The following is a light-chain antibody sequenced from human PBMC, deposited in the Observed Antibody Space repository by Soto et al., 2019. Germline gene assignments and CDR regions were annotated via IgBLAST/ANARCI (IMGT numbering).Light chain of an antibody. J-gene: IGKJ5*01. V-gene: IGKV3-15*01. CDR1: QSVSRN. CDR2: DAS. CDR3: KKYDDWPLT. Sequence: IVLPQSPATLSVSPGASATLSCRASQSVSRNLAWYQQKLGQAPRLLIHDASTRATGIPARFSGSGSGTEFTLTISSLQSEEFAVYYCKKYDDWPLTVGQGKRLEIK.